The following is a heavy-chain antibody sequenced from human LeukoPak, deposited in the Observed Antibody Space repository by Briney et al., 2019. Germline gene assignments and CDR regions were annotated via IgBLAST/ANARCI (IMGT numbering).Heavy chain of an antibody. V-gene: IGHV4-59*08. Sequence: SETLSLTCTVSGDSISSYYWSWIRQPPGEGLEWIGYIYYSGSTNYNPSLKSRVTMSIDTSKNQFSLNLTSVTAADTAVYYCARGGLGGITAYSNYLFDYWGQGTLVTVSS. CDR2: IYYSGST. CDR3: ARGGLGGITAYSNYLFDY. CDR1: GDSISSYY. D-gene: IGHD4-11*01. J-gene: IGHJ4*02.